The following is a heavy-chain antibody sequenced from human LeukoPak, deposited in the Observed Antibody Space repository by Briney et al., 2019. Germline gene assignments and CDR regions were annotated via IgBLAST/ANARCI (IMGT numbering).Heavy chain of an antibody. CDR2: ISGSGDYT. Sequence: GGTLRLSCAASGFTFSSHGMSWVRQAPGKGLEWVSTISGSGDYTYYADSVKGRFTISRDNAKNSLYLQMNSLRAEDTAVYYCARATCGGDCYSGVYWGQGTLVTVSS. CDR3: ARATCGGDCYSGVY. CDR1: GFTFSSHG. D-gene: IGHD2-21*02. J-gene: IGHJ4*02. V-gene: IGHV3-23*01.